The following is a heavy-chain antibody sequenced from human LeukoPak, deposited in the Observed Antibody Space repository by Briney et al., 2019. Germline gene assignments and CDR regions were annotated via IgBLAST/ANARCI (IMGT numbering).Heavy chain of an antibody. D-gene: IGHD6-13*01. CDR2: ISYDGSNK. V-gene: IGHV3-30*04. Sequence: PGRSLRLSCAASGFTFSSYAMHWVRQAPGKGLEWVAVISYDGSNKYYADSVKGRFTISRDNAKNSLYLQMNSLRPEDTAVYYCARDRIYSSSWPIKYYYYMDVWGKGTTVTVSS. CDR3: ARDRIYSSSWPIKYYYYMDV. J-gene: IGHJ6*03. CDR1: GFTFSSYA.